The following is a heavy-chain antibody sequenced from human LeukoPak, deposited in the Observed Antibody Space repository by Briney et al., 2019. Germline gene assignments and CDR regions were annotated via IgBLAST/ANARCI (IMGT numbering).Heavy chain of an antibody. D-gene: IGHD3-10*01. Sequence: ASVKVSCKASGYTFTGYYMHWVRQAPGQGLDWMGRIIPSVGLTTYAQEFRARVAISAETSTGTTYMELSSLRSDDTALYYCAIGEDFDSWGQGTLVTVSS. CDR2: IIPSVGLT. CDR1: GYTFTGYY. J-gene: IGHJ4*02. CDR3: AIGEDFDS. V-gene: IGHV1-46*01.